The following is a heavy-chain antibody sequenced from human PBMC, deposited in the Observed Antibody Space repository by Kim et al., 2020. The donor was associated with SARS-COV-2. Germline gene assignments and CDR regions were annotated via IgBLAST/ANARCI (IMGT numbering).Heavy chain of an antibody. CDR2: IKQDGSEK. V-gene: IGHV3-7*03. J-gene: IGHJ6*02. D-gene: IGHD3-3*01. CDR3: ARDRARDDFWSGYFYYYYGMDV. CDR1: GFTFSSYW. Sequence: GGSLRLSCAASGFTFSSYWMSWVRQAPGKGLEWVANIKQDGSEKYYVDSVKGRFTISRDNAKNSLYLQMNSLRAEDTAVYYCARDRARDDFWSGYFYYYYGMDVWGQGTTVTVSS.